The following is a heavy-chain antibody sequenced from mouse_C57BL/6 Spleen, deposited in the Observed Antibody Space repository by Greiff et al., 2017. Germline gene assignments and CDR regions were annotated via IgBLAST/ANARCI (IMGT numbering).Heavy chain of an antibody. CDR1: GFTFSDYG. D-gene: IGHD4-1*01. J-gene: IGHJ1*03. V-gene: IGHV5-17*01. Sequence: EVKVVESGGGLVKPGGSLKLSCAASGFTFSDYGMHWVRQAPEKGLEWVAYISSGSSTIYYADTVKGRFTISTDNAKNTLFLQMTSLRSEDTAMYYCARQVGLYLYFDGWGTGTTVTVSS. CDR2: ISSGSSTI. CDR3: ARQVGLYLYFDG.